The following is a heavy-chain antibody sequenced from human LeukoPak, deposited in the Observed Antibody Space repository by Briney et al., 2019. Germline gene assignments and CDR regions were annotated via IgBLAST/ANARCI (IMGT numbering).Heavy chain of an antibody. V-gene: IGHV4-34*01. CDR3: ARGRGITMVRDLDY. Sequence: PSETLSLTCAVYGGSFSGYYWSWIRQPPGKGLEWIGEINHSGSTNYNPSLKSRVTISVDTSKNQFFLKLSSVTAADTAVYYCARGRGITMVRDLDYWGQGTLVTVSS. D-gene: IGHD3-10*01. CDR1: GGSFSGYY. CDR2: INHSGST. J-gene: IGHJ4*02.